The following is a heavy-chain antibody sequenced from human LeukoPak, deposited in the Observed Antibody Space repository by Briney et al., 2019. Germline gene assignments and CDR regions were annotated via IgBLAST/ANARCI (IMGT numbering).Heavy chain of an antibody. CDR1: GFTFSSYA. J-gene: IGHJ4*02. V-gene: IGHV3-21*01. Sequence: GGSLRLSCAASGFTFSSYAMSWVRQAPGKGLEWVSSISRSGNFIYYGDSVKGRFTISRDNAKNSLYLQMNSLRAEDTAVYYCARVETTGRTWGKGTLVSVSA. CDR2: ISRSGNFI. CDR3: ARVETTGRT. D-gene: IGHD1-14*01.